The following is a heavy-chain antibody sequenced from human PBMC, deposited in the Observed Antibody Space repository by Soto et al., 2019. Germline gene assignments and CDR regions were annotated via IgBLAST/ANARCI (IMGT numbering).Heavy chain of an antibody. CDR3: ARVPLPSVAVADVYHLDY. J-gene: IGHJ4*02. CDR1: GGSVRSGRYY. D-gene: IGHD6-19*01. CDR2: VFYSGST. V-gene: IGHV4-61*01. Sequence: PLETLSLTCTVSGGSVRSGRYYWSWIRQPPGKGLEWIGYVFYSGSTRYNPSLNSRVTISVDTSKNQFSLKLTSVTTADTGMYYCARVPLPSVAVADVYHLDYWGQGTLVTGSS.